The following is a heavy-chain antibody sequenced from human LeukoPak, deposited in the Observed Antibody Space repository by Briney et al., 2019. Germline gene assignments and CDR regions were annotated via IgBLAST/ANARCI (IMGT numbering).Heavy chain of an antibody. D-gene: IGHD5-18*01. J-gene: IGHJ4*02. Sequence: GGSLRLSCAASGFTFRSYEMNWVRQAPGKGQEWVSYISSSGSTTYYADSVKGRFTISRDNAKKSLYLQMNSLRAEDTALYYCARGDTETIHLDYWGQGSLVTVSS. CDR2: ISSSGSTT. CDR3: ARGDTETIHLDY. CDR1: GFTFRSYE. V-gene: IGHV3-48*03.